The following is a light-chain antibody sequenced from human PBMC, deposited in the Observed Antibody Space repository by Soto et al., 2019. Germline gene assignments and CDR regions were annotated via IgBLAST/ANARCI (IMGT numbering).Light chain of an antibody. Sequence: IVLTQSPGTLSSSPGERGTFSCRASQSISGTYLAWYQQRPGQAPRLLIYDISNRATGIPDRFSGSGSGADFTLTISRLEPEDFALYYCQQYGTSPQTFGQGTRLEIK. CDR1: QSISGTY. J-gene: IGKJ5*01. CDR2: DIS. CDR3: QQYGTSPQT. V-gene: IGKV3-20*01.